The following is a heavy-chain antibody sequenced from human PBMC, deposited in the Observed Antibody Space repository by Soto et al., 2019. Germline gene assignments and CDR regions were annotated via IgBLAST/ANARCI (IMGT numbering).Heavy chain of an antibody. D-gene: IGHD4-17*01. CDR2: IYYSGST. CDR1: GGCMNSAVYD. J-gene: IGHJ5*02. CDR3: ARVYGDYGWFDP. Sequence: LTRAVSGGCMNSAVYDVSWIRQPPGKGLEWIGYIYYSGSTYYNPSLKSRVTISVDTSENQFSLKLSSVTAADTAVYYCARVYGDYGWFDPWGQGTLVTVSS. V-gene: IGHV4-30-4*01.